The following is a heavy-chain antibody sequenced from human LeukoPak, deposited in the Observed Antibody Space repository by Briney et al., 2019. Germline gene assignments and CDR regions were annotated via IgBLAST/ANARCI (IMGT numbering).Heavy chain of an antibody. CDR3: ARHGAAVAGTKEDSYYFDY. Sequence: SETLSLTCTVSGGSISSSSYYWGWLRQPPGKGLEWIGSIYYSGSTYYNPSLKSRVTISVNTSKNQFSLKLSSVTAADTAVYYCARHGAAVAGTKEDSYYFDYWGQGTLVTVSS. V-gene: IGHV4-39*01. CDR2: IYYSGST. CDR1: GGSISSSSYY. D-gene: IGHD6-19*01. J-gene: IGHJ4*02.